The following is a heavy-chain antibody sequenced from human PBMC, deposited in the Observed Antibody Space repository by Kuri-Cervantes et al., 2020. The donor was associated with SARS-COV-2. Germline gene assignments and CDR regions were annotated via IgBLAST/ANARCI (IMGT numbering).Heavy chain of an antibody. Sequence: GGSLRLSCAASGFTFSSYGMHWVRQAPGKGLEWVAFIRYDGSNKYYADSVKGRFTISRDNSKNTLYLQMSSLRAEDTAVYYCAKDVAVGAHGVFDYWGQGTLVTVSS. D-gene: IGHD1-26*01. V-gene: IGHV3-30*02. CDR1: GFTFSSYG. J-gene: IGHJ4*02. CDR2: IRYDGSNK. CDR3: AKDVAVGAHGVFDY.